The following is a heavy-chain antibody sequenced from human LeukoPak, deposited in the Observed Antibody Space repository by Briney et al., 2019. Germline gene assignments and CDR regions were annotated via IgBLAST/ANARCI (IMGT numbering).Heavy chain of an antibody. CDR3: AKDTTMVRGVLDY. J-gene: IGHJ4*02. Sequence: PGGSLRLSCAASGFTFSSYAMSWVRQAPGKGLGWVSAISGSGGSTYYADSEKGRFTISRDNSKNTLYLQMNSLRAEDTAVYYCAKDTTMVRGVLDYWGQGTLVTVSS. D-gene: IGHD3-10*01. V-gene: IGHV3-23*01. CDR2: ISGSGGST. CDR1: GFTFSSYA.